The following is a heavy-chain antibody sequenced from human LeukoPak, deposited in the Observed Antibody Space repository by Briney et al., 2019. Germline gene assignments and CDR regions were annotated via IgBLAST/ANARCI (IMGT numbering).Heavy chain of an antibody. Sequence: ASVKVSCKSSGYTFTSYYMCWVRQAPGQGLEWMGIINPSGGSTSYAQKFQGRVTMTRDTSTSTVYMELSSLRSEDTAVYYCARDSGMVRGTVDYWGQGTLVTVSS. CDR2: INPSGGST. V-gene: IGHV1-46*01. CDR1: GYTFTSYY. CDR3: ARDSGMVRGTVDY. J-gene: IGHJ4*02. D-gene: IGHD3-10*01.